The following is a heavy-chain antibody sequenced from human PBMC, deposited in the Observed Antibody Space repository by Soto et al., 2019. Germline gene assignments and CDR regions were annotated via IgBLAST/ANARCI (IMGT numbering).Heavy chain of an antibody. CDR3: ARAPQWRYFDWFMSNSSDP. V-gene: IGHV5-51*01. Sequence: GESLKISCKGSGYSFTSYWIGWVRQMPGKGLEWMGIIYPGDSDTRYSPSFQGQVTISADKSISTAYLQWSSLKASDTAMYYCARAPQWRYFDWFMSNSSDPWGQGTLVTVAS. CDR1: GYSFTSYW. CDR2: IYPGDSDT. J-gene: IGHJ5*02. D-gene: IGHD3-9*01.